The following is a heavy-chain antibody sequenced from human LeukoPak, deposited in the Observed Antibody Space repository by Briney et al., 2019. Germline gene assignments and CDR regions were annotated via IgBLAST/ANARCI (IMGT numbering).Heavy chain of an antibody. CDR2: MKEDGSEK. CDR1: GFTFSNYW. D-gene: IGHD3-22*01. V-gene: IGHV3-7*01. CDR3: SSVNYYDNWALDY. J-gene: IGHJ4*02. Sequence: TGGSLRLSCAVSGFTFSNYWMSWVRQAPGKGLEWAATMKEDGSEKYYANSVKGRFTISRDDAKNSLYLQMNSLRAEDTAVYHCSSVNYYDNWALDYWGQGTLVTVSS.